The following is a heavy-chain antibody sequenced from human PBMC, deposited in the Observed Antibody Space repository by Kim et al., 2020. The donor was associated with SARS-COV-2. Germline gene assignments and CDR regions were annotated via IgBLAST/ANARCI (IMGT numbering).Heavy chain of an antibody. CDR1: GFSFTCCA. J-gene: IGHJ6*02. CDR3: AKDVWDYSGMDV. D-gene: IGHD1-26*01. V-gene: IGHV3-23*01. Sequence: GGSLRLSCAASGFSFTCCAMTWVRQAPGKGLEWVSSISHDGRSSHYADSVKGRFTISRDDSKTTLYLQLNSLRGEDTAVYYCAKDVWDYSGMDVWGHGTT. CDR2: ISHDGRSS.